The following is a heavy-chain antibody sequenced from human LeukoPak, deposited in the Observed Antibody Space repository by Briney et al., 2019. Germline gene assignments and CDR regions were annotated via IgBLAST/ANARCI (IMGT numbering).Heavy chain of an antibody. CDR3: ARARLQFDVFDY. CDR1: GFTVSSNY. Sequence: GGSLTLSCAASGFTVSSNYMSWVRQPPGKGLEWVSVIYSGGSTYYADSVKGRFTISRDNSKNTLYLQMNCLRAGDTAVYYCARARLQFDVFDYWGQGTLVTVSS. J-gene: IGHJ4*02. CDR2: IYSGGST. V-gene: IGHV3-53*01. D-gene: IGHD5-24*01.